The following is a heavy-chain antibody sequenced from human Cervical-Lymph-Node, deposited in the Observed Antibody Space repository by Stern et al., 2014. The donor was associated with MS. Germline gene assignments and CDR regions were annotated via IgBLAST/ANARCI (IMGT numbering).Heavy chain of an antibody. V-gene: IGHV1-69*06. CDR2: VIPFVGTS. D-gene: IGHD3-16*01. CDR1: GG. Sequence: QEQLVESGAGVKKTGSSVKVSCKASGGISWVRQAPGQGLEWMGGVIPFVGTSNYAQKFQGRVTITADTATNTAYLELNSLRVDDTAVYYCARGGGDNWFDPWGQGTLVTVSS. CDR3: ARGGGDNWFDP. J-gene: IGHJ5*02.